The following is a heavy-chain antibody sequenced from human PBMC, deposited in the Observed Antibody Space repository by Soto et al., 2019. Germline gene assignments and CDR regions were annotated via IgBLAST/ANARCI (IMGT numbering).Heavy chain of an antibody. CDR1: GYTFTSYG. CDR3: ARDPGFIAAAGTSRLMDY. D-gene: IGHD6-13*01. J-gene: IGHJ4*02. Sequence: QVQLVQSGAEVKKPGASVKVSCKASGYTFTSYGISWVRQAPGQGLEWMGWISAYNGNTNYAQKLQGRVTMTTDTSTSTAYMELSSLRSDDTAVYYCARDPGFIAAAGTSRLMDYWGQGTLVTVSS. V-gene: IGHV1-18*01. CDR2: ISAYNGNT.